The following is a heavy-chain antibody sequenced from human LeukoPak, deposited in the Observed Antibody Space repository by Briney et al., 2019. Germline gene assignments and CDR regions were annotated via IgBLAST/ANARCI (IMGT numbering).Heavy chain of an antibody. CDR1: GGSISSYY. CDR3: ARWDCSSTSCYIGY. J-gene: IGHJ4*02. D-gene: IGHD2-2*02. CDR2: IYYSGST. Sequence: SETLSLTCTVSGGSISSYYWSWIRQPPGKGLEGFGYIYYSGSTNYNPSLKSRVTLSVDTSKNQFSPKLSSLTAADTAVSYCARWDCSSTSCYIGYWGQGTLVTVSS. V-gene: IGHV4-59*01.